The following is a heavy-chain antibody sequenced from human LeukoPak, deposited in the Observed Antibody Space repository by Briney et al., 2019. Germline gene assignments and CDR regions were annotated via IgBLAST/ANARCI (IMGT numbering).Heavy chain of an antibody. D-gene: IGHD6-19*01. CDR3: ARGKVVAGTPGQNSWDY. J-gene: IGHJ4*02. Sequence: PSGTLSLTCAVSGGSISNYYWNWIRQPAGKGLEWIGRIYTSGTTNYNPSLKSRVSMSVDTSKNQFSLKLSSVTAADTAVYYCARGKVVAGTPGQNSWDYWGQGTLVTVSS. CDR2: IYTSGTT. CDR1: GGSISNYY. V-gene: IGHV4-4*07.